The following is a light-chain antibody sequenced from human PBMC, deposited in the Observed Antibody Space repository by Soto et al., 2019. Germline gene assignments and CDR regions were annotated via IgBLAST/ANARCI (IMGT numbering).Light chain of an antibody. CDR2: DAS. Sequence: EIVLTQSPATLSLSPGERATLSCTASQSVGSYLAWYQQKCGQAPRLLIYDASNRATGIPARFSGSGSGTDFTLTISSLEPEDFAVYYCQQRSNWPITFGQGTRLEIK. CDR3: QQRSNWPIT. V-gene: IGKV3-11*01. J-gene: IGKJ5*01. CDR1: QSVGSY.